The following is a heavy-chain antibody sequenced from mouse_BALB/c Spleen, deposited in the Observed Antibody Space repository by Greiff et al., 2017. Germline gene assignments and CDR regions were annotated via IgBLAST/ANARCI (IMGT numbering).Heavy chain of an antibody. CDR2: IDPENGGT. V-gene: IGHV14-4*02. CDR1: GFNINDYY. D-gene: IGHD2-3*01. J-gene: IGHJ4*01. CDR3: NQGHLYYYAMDY. Sequence: EVQLQQSGAELVRPGASVKLSCTASGFNINDYYMHWVKQRPEQGLEWIGWIDPENGGTEYAPKFQGKATMTADTSSNTAYLQLSSLTSEDTAFYYCNQGHLYYYAMDYWGQGTSVTVSA.